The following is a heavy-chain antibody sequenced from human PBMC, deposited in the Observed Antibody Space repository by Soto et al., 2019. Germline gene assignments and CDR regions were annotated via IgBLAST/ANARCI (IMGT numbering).Heavy chain of an antibody. CDR2: IYYSGSA. D-gene: IGHD6-13*01. V-gene: IGHV4-59*01. Sequence: QVQLQESGPGLVKPSETLSLTCTVSGGSISHYYWSWIRQPPGKGLEWIGYIYYSGSANYNPSLTGRVIISVDTSKNQFSLKLSSVTAADTAVYFCARGGSSWSGAWYFDLWGRGTLVTVSS. CDR3: ARGGSSWSGAWYFDL. J-gene: IGHJ2*01. CDR1: GGSISHYY.